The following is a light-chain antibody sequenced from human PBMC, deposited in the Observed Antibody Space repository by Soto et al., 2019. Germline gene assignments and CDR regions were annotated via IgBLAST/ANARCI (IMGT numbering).Light chain of an antibody. CDR2: AVS. V-gene: IGLV2-14*01. J-gene: IGLJ1*01. Sequence: QSALTQPASVSGSLAQAIATSCTGTSSDVGYYDYVSWYQQHPGKAPKLMVYAVSSRPSGVSNRFSGSKSGNTASLTISGLQAEDEADYYCSSYTSSSTLGVFGTGTKVTVL. CDR1: SSDVGYYDY. CDR3: SSYTSSSTLGV.